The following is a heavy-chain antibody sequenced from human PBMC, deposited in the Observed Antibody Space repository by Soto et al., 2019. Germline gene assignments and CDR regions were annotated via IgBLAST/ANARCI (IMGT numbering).Heavy chain of an antibody. D-gene: IGHD3-16*01. CDR1: GFTFSSYW. CDR2: IKQDGSEK. J-gene: IGHJ3*02. V-gene: IGHV3-7*01. CDR3: ARDSWVCAFDI. Sequence: GGSLRLSCAASGFTFSSYWMSWVRQAPGKGLEWVANIKQDGSEKYYGDSVKGRFTISRDNAKNSLYLQMNSLRAEDTAVYYCARDSWVCAFDIWGQGTMVTVSS.